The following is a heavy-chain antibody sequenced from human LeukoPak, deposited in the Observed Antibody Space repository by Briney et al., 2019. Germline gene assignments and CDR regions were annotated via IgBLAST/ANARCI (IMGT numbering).Heavy chain of an antibody. CDR1: GYTFTGYY. CDR3: AREGITMVRGGLIYYYYYMDV. D-gene: IGHD3-10*01. V-gene: IGHV1-2*02. J-gene: IGHJ6*03. CDR2: INPNSGGT. Sequence: ASVKVSCKASGYTFTGYYMHWVRQAPGQGLEWMGWINPNSGGTNYAQKFQGRVTMTRDTSISTAYMELSRLRSDDTAVYYCAREGITMVRGGLIYYYYYMDVWGKGTTVTISS.